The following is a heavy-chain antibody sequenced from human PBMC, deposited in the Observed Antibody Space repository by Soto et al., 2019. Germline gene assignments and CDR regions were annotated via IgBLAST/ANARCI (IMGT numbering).Heavy chain of an antibody. CDR3: ARVLLLNYDFWSGYYDY. CDR1: GFTVSSNY. CDR2: IYSGGST. J-gene: IGHJ4*02. D-gene: IGHD3-3*01. V-gene: IGHV3-53*02. Sequence: EVQLMETGGGLIQPGGSLRLSCAASGFTVSSNYMSWVRQAPGKGLEWVSVIYSGGSTYYADSVKGRFTISRDNSKNTLYLQMNSLRAEDTAVYYCARVLLLNYDFWSGYYDYWGQGTLVTVSS.